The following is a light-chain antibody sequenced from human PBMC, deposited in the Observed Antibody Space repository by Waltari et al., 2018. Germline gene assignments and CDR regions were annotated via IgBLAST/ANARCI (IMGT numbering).Light chain of an antibody. V-gene: IGLV2-8*01. CDR3: TSYAGSNHNYVV. CDR1: SSDVGAYNF. J-gene: IGLJ2*01. Sequence: QSALTQLPSASGSPGQSVTISCTGTSSDVGAYNFVSWFQHHPGKAPKLSVFEVSKRPSGVPARFSGAKTGNTASLTVSGLQAEDEADYYCTSYAGSNHNYVVFGGGTKVTVL. CDR2: EVS.